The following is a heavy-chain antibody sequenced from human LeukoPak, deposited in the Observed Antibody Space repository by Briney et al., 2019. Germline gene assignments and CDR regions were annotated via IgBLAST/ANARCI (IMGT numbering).Heavy chain of an antibody. CDR1: GFTFSSYG. CDR2: INSDGSST. CDR3: ARVRYSSGWRTYYFDY. J-gene: IGHJ4*02. V-gene: IGHV3-74*01. Sequence: GGSLRLSCAASGFTFSSYGMSWVRQAPGKWLVWVSRINSDGSSTSYADSVKGRFTISRDNGKNTLYLQMNSLRAEDTAVYYCARVRYSSGWRTYYFDYWGQGTLVTVSS. D-gene: IGHD6-19*01.